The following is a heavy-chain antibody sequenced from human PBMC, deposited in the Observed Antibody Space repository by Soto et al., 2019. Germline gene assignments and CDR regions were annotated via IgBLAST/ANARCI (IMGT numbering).Heavy chain of an antibody. CDR3: ARSDGHTFNWLDS. CDR2: MNPTSGNT. J-gene: IGHJ5*01. D-gene: IGHD2-2*02. Sequence: QVQLVQSGAEVKTPGASVKVSCKASGYTFTKYDMNWVRQAPGQGLEWMGWMNPTSGNTGYAQKFQGRLTITWDNAIGIAHMELSSLRSEDAAVYYCARSDGHTFNWLDSWGQGTLVTVSA. CDR1: GYTFTKYD. V-gene: IGHV1-8*01.